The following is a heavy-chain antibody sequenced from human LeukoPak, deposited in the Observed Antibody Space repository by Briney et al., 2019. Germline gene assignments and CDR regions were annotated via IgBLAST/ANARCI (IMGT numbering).Heavy chain of an antibody. D-gene: IGHD4-17*01. CDR3: ARASTTVTYYYYGMDV. J-gene: IGHJ6*02. CDR1: GYTFTGFG. CDR2: ISTYNGNT. Sequence: ASVKVSCKASGYTFTGFGISWVRQAPGQGLEWMGWISTYNGNTNYAQKLQGRVTMTTDTSTSTAHMELRSLRSDDTAVYYCARASTTVTYYYYGMDVWGQGTTVTVSS. V-gene: IGHV1-18*01.